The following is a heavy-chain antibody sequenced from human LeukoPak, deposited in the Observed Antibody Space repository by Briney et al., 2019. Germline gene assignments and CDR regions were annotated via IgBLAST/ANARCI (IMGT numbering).Heavy chain of an antibody. V-gene: IGHV3-23*01. CDR1: GFTFSSYA. CDR3: ARVSLYCSGGSCYVAYYFDY. CDR2: ISGSGGST. D-gene: IGHD2-15*01. Sequence: GGSLRLSCAASGFTFSSYAMSWVRQAPGKGLEWVSAISGSGGSTYYADSVKGRFTISRDNSKNTLYLQMNSLRAEDTAVYYCARVSLYCSGGSCYVAYYFDYWGQGTLVTVSS. J-gene: IGHJ4*02.